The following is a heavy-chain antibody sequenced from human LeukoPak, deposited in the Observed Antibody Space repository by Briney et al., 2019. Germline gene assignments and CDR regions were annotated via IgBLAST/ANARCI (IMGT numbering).Heavy chain of an antibody. CDR3: AELGITMIGGV. J-gene: IGHJ6*04. D-gene: IGHD3-10*02. V-gene: IGHV3-48*03. CDR2: ISSSGSTT. Sequence: GGSLRLSCAASGFTFSSYEMNWVRQAPGKGLEWVSYISSSGSTTYYADSVKGRFTISRDDAKNSLYLQMNSLRAEDTAVYYCAELGITMIGGVWGKGTTVTISS. CDR1: GFTFSSYE.